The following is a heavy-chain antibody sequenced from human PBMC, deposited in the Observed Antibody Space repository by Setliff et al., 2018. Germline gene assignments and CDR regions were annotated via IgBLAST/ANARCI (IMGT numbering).Heavy chain of an antibody. J-gene: IGHJ3*02. CDR1: GGSISGGGYY. D-gene: IGHD3-22*01. CDR2: IYYSGST. V-gene: IGHV4-31*03. CDR3: ARRGFYSTDAFDI. Sequence: PSETLSLTCTVSGGSISGGGYYWSWLRQHPRKGPEWIGYIYYSGSTNYTPSLKSRVTLSVDTSRNHFSLKLNSVTAADTSVYYCARRGFYSTDAFDIWGQGTMVTVSS.